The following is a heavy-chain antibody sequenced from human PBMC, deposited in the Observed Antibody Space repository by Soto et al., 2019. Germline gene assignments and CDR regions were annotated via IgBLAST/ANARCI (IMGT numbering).Heavy chain of an antibody. CDR2: TYYRGSA. D-gene: IGHD3-22*01. J-gene: IGHJ4*02. CDR3: ARRSYDNSGYYYVDY. V-gene: IGHV4-39*01. Sequence: QLHLQESGPGLVKPSETLSLTCTVSGDSITSSNKYWGWARQPPGKGLEWIGSTYYRGSAYYSPSLKIRVPISIDSSENQLSLKLSSVTAADTAVYYCARRSYDNSGYYYVDYWGQGTLVTVSS. CDR1: GDSITSSNKY.